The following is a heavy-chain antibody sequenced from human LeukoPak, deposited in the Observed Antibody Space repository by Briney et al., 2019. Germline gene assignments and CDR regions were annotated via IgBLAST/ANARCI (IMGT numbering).Heavy chain of an antibody. J-gene: IGHJ4*02. Sequence: SETLSLTCSVSRASIRSYYWSWIRQPPGKGLEWIGYLFHSGSTNYNPSLKSRVTISVETSKNQFSLKLNSVTAADTAVYYCARAGASYSFDYCGQGTLVTVSS. CDR3: ARAGASYSFDY. D-gene: IGHD2-21*01. CDR2: LFHSGST. CDR1: RASIRSYY. V-gene: IGHV4-59*01.